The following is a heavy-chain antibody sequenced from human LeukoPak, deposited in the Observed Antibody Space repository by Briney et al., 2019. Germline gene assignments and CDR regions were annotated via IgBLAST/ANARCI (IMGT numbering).Heavy chain of an antibody. CDR1: GFTFSTYS. D-gene: IGHD3-10*01. J-gene: IGHJ6*02. CDR3: ARGTPTYYYGSGRRTYGMDV. CDR2: ISGTSSYI. V-gene: IGHV3-21*01. Sequence: PGGSLRLSCAASGFTFSTYSRNWVRQAPGKGLEWVSSISGTSSYIYYADSVKGRFTISRDNAKNSLSLQMNSLRAEDTAVYYCARGTPTYYYGSGRRTYGMDVWGQGTTVTVSS.